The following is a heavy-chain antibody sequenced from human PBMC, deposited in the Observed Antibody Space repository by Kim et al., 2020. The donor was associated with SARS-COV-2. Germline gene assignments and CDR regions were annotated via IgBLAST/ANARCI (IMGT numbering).Heavy chain of an antibody. CDR3: ARDQAAAVRGQFMGFDY. Sequence: KCQGRVTMTRDTSTSTGYMELSSLRSEDTAVYYCARDQAAAVRGQFMGFDYWGQGTLVTVSS. J-gene: IGHJ4*02. V-gene: IGHV1-46*01. D-gene: IGHD6-13*01.